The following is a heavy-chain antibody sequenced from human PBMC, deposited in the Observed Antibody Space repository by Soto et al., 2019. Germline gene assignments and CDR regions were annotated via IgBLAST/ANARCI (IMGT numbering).Heavy chain of an antibody. CDR2: IYYSGST. D-gene: IGHD6-13*01. CDR3: ARAKKGIAAAENWFDP. CDR1: GGSISSGGYY. Sequence: SETLSLTCTVSGGSISSGGYYWSWIRQHPGKGLEWIGYIYYSGSTYYNPSLKSRVTISVDTSKNQFSLKLSSVAAADTAVYYCARAKKGIAAAENWFDPWGQGTLVTVSS. J-gene: IGHJ5*02. V-gene: IGHV4-31*03.